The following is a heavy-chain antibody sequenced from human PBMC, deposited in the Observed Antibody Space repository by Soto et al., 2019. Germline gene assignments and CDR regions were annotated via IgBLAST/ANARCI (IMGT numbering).Heavy chain of an antibody. CDR1: GGYISSGDYY. CDR2: IYYRGRT. D-gene: IGHD5-18*01. V-gene: IGHV4-30-4*01. Sequence: QVQLQESGPGLVKPSETLSLTCTVSGGYISSGDYYWSWIRQPPGKGLEWLGHIYYRGRTYYNPSRQRRVTISVDRSKNQFSLRLSSGTAAGTAVYFCARESAATVTSAATAMVTGSWYCDPGGRGTMVAVSS. J-gene: IGHJ2*01. CDR3: ARESAATVTSAATAMVTGSWYCDP.